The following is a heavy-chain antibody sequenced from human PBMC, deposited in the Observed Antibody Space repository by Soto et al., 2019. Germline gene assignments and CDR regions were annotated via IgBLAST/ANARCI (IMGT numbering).Heavy chain of an antibody. CDR1: GFTFSSYS. Sequence: PGGSLRLSCAASGFTFSSYSMNWVRQAPGKGLEWVANIKQDGSEKYYVDSVKGRFTISRDNAKNSLYLQMNSLRAEDTAVYYCARVDCIGTSSRSYYGMDAWGQGRTVTVSS. CDR2: IKQDGSEK. V-gene: IGHV3-7*01. D-gene: IGHD2-2*01. CDR3: ARVDCIGTSSRSYYGMDA. J-gene: IGHJ6*02.